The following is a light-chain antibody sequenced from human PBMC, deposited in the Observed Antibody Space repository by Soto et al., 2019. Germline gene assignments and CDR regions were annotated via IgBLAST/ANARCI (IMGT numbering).Light chain of an antibody. CDR1: SSNIGNKY. J-gene: IGLJ1*01. CDR3: GTWDNSLSAFV. Sequence: QSVLTQPPSVSAAPGQKVTISCSGSSSNIGNKYVSWYKVLPGTAPKLLIYETNKRPSGIPDRFSGSKSGTSATLGITGLQTGDEADYYCGTWDNSLSAFVFGTGTKVTAL. CDR2: ETN. V-gene: IGLV1-51*02.